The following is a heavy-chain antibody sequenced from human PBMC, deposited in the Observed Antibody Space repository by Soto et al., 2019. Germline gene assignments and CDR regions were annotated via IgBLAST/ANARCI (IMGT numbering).Heavy chain of an antibody. D-gene: IGHD2-21*02. J-gene: IGHJ4*02. Sequence: QVQLVQSGAEEKKPGASVKVSCKASGYTFTSYAMHWVRQAPGQRLEWMGWINAGNGNTKYSRKFQGRVTITRDTSASTTYMALSSLRSEDTAVYCCARAWVVVTAPDYWGQGTLVTVSS. CDR2: INAGNGNT. CDR3: ARAWVVVTAPDY. CDR1: GYTFTSYA. V-gene: IGHV1-3*05.